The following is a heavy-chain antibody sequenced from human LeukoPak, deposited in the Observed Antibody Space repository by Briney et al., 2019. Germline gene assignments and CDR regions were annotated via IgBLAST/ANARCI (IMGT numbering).Heavy chain of an antibody. CDR2: IRCGRTTI. Sequence: GGSLRLSCAASGFTFRSYSMNWVRQAPGKGLEWVSYIRCGRTTIYYADSVKGRFTISRDNAKNSLYLQMNSLRDEDTAVYYCARDLGDYWGQGTLVTVSS. J-gene: IGHJ4*02. D-gene: IGHD1-26*01. CDR3: ARDLGDY. V-gene: IGHV3-48*02. CDR1: GFTFRSYS.